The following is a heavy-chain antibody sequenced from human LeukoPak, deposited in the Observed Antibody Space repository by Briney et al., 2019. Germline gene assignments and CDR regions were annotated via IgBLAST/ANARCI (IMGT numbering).Heavy chain of an antibody. J-gene: IGHJ3*02. V-gene: IGHV1-8*01. CDR2: MNPNSGNT. D-gene: IGHD3-10*01. CDR1: GYTFTSYD. Sequence: ASVKVSCKASGYTFTSYDIKWVRQATGQGLEWMGWMNPNSGNTGYAQKFQGRVTMTRNTSTSTAYMEVSSLRSEDTAVYYCARVNAYYFGSGISRAFHIWGQGTTVTVSS. CDR3: ARVNAYYFGSGISRAFHI.